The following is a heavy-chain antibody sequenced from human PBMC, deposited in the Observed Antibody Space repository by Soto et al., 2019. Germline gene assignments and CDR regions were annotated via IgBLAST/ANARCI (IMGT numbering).Heavy chain of an antibody. CDR2: INSDGSST. J-gene: IGHJ4*02. D-gene: IGHD5-12*01. V-gene: IGHV3-74*01. CDR1: GFTFSSYW. Sequence: GGSLRLSCSASGFTFSSYWMHWVRQAPGKGLVWVSRINSDGSSTSYADSVKGRFTISRDNAKNTLYLQMNSLRAEDTAVYYCEYSGYDLQAPYYFDYWGQGTLVTVSS. CDR3: EYSGYDLQAPYYFDY.